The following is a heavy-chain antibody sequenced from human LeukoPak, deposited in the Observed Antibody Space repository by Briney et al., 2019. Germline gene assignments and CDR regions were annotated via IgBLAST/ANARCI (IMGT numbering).Heavy chain of an antibody. V-gene: IGHV5-51*01. CDR1: GYSFTTYW. D-gene: IGHD3-10*01. Sequence: GESLKISCKASGYSFTTYWIGWVRQMPGKGLEWMGIIYPGNSKTKYSTSFQGQVTISADKSINTASLQWSSLKASDTAMYYCARSTMVRGILGSGGAFDIWGQGTMVTVSS. CDR3: ARSTMVRGILGSGGAFDI. J-gene: IGHJ3*02. CDR2: IYPGNSKT.